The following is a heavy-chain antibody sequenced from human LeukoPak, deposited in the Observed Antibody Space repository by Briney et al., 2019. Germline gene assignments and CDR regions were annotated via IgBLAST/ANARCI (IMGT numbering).Heavy chain of an antibody. V-gene: IGHV3-21*01. Sequence: GGSLRLSCAASGFIFSSYSMNWVRQAPGKGLEWVSSISSSSTYIYYADSVKGRFTISRDNAKNSLYLQMNSLRAEDTAVYYCAREKEGYCSRTSCYLDYYYYYMDVWGKGTTVTISS. CDR3: AREKEGYCSRTSCYLDYYYYYMDV. CDR2: ISSSSTYI. D-gene: IGHD2-2*01. J-gene: IGHJ6*03. CDR1: GFIFSSYS.